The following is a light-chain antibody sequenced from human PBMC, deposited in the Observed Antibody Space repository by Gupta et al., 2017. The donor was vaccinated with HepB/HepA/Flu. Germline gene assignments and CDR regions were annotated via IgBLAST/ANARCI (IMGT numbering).Light chain of an antibody. Sequence: QSALTQPASVSGSPGQSITISCTGTSSDVGAYDHVSWYQQHPGKAPKVIFYDVNNRPSGVSDHFSGSKSGNTASLRISGLQGEDEADYYCNSYTTSGTLVFGGGTKLTVL. V-gene: IGLV2-14*03. CDR3: NSYTTSGTLV. CDR2: DVN. J-gene: IGLJ2*01. CDR1: SSDVGAYDH.